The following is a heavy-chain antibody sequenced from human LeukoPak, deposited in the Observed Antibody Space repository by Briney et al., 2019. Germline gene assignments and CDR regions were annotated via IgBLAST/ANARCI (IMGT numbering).Heavy chain of an antibody. V-gene: IGHV3-7*01. CDR1: GFTFSTYW. CDR2: IKQDGSDK. Sequence: GGSLRLSCAASGFTFSTYWMSWVRQTPGKGLEWVANIKQDGSDKYYVDSVRGRFTISRDNAKNSLYLQMNSLRVEDTAVYYCAREQGPYGGNDYFDYWGQGTLVTVSS. CDR3: AREQGPYGGNDYFDY. D-gene: IGHD4-23*01. J-gene: IGHJ4*02.